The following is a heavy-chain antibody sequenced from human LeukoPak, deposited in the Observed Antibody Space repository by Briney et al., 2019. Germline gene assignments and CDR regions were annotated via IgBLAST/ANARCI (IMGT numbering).Heavy chain of an antibody. J-gene: IGHJ4*02. CDR1: RCSISSFY. Sequence: KPSETLSLTCTVSRCSISSFYWSWIRQPPGKGLEWIGYISYSGTTKYNPSPKSRVTISVDTSKNQFSLKLSSVTAADTAVYYCARDYGGKFDYWGQGTLVTVSS. CDR3: ARDYGGKFDY. V-gene: IGHV4-59*01. CDR2: ISYSGTT. D-gene: IGHD4-23*01.